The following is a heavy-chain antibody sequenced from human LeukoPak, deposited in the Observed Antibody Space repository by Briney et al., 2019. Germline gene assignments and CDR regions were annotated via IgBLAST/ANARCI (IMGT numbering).Heavy chain of an antibody. Sequence: GGSLRLSCAASGFTFSSYAMHWVRQAPGKGLEWVAVISYDGSNKYYADSVKGRFTISRDNSKNTLYLQMNSLRAEDTAVYYCAKDRYLSRPGLYYYYYYGMDVWGQGTTVTVSS. CDR3: AKDRYLSRPGLYYYYYYGMDV. J-gene: IGHJ6*02. CDR2: ISYDGSNK. V-gene: IGHV3-30-3*01. CDR1: GFTFSSYA. D-gene: IGHD1-1*01.